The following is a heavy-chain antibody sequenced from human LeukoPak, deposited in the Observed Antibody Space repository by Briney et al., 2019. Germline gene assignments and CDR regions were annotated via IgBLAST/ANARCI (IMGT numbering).Heavy chain of an antibody. CDR2: INPNSVGA. CDR3: TRATSVVVPAADHYYYGMDV. V-gene: IGHV1-2*02. J-gene: IGHJ6*02. Sequence: GASVKVCCKASGSTFTGSYMHWVRQAPGQGLEWMGWINPNSVGAVYAQKFQGRVTMTRDTSVSTAYMELSRLRSDDTAVYYCTRATSVVVPAADHYYYGMDVWGQGTTVTVSS. D-gene: IGHD2-2*01. CDR1: GSTFTGSY.